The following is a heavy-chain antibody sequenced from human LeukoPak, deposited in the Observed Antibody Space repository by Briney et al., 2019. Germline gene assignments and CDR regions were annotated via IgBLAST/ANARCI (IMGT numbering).Heavy chain of an antibody. CDR1: GGSISSYY. Sequence: SETLSPTCTVSGGSISSYYWSWIRQPPGKGLEWIGYIYYSGSTNYNPSLKSRVTISVDTSKNQFSLKLSSVTAADTAVYYCARVGYYDSSGYYHHAFDIWGQGTMVTVSS. CDR2: IYYSGST. J-gene: IGHJ3*02. V-gene: IGHV4-59*01. D-gene: IGHD3-22*01. CDR3: ARVGYYDSSGYYHHAFDI.